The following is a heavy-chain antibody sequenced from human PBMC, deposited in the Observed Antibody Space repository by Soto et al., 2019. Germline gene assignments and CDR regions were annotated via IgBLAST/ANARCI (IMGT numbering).Heavy chain of an antibody. D-gene: IGHD1-26*01. Sequence: AASVKVSCKASGYTFTSYAMHWVRQAPGQRLEWMGWINAGNGNTKYSQKFQGRVTITRDTSASTAYMELSSLRSEDTAVYYCARDAHSGSYSYYYYGMDVWGQGTTVTVSS. CDR1: GYTFTSYA. CDR2: INAGNGNT. V-gene: IGHV1-3*01. CDR3: ARDAHSGSYSYYYYGMDV. J-gene: IGHJ6*02.